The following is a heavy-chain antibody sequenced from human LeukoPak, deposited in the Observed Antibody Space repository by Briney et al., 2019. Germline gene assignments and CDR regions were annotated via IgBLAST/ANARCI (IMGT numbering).Heavy chain of an antibody. V-gene: IGHV4-39*07. D-gene: IGHD2-15*01. Sequence: PSETLSLTCTVSGGSISSSSYYWSWIRQPPGKGLEWIGEINHSGSTNYNPSLKSRVTISVDTSKNQFSLKLSSVTAADTAVYYCARGPYCSGGSCYRRAHDYWGQGTLVTVSS. CDR1: GGSISSSSYY. CDR2: INHSGST. CDR3: ARGPYCSGGSCYRRAHDY. J-gene: IGHJ4*02.